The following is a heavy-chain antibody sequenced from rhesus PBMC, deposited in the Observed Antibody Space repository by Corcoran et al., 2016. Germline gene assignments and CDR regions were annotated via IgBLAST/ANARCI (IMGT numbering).Heavy chain of an antibody. J-gene: IGHJ4*01. CDR1: GGSIRSSNC. CDR2: IGGSSGST. CDR3: ARRGTVIIDY. V-gene: IGHV4-65*02. Sequence: QVQLQESGPGLVKPSATLSLTCAVSGGSIRSSNCLNLIRQSQGKGLEWIGNIGGSSGSTYYNPSLKSGVTSSKDTSKNHFSLKLNSVTAADTAVYYCARRGTVIIDYWGQGVLVTVSS. D-gene: IGHD4-35*01.